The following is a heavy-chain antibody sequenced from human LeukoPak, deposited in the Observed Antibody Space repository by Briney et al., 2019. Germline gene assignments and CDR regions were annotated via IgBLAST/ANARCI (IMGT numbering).Heavy chain of an antibody. CDR1: GGSISNYY. Sequence: SETLSLTCTVSGGSISNYYWSWIRQPAGKGLEWIGRIYISGSTNYNPSLKSRVTMSVDTPKNKFSLKLSSVTAADTAVYYCARDHVYGSGSPYYYYGMDVWGQGTTVTVSS. V-gene: IGHV4-4*07. J-gene: IGHJ6*02. CDR3: ARDHVYGSGSPYYYYGMDV. D-gene: IGHD3-10*01. CDR2: IYISGST.